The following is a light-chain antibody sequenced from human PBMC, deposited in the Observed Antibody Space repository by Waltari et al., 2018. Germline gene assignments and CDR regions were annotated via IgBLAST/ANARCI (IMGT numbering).Light chain of an antibody. Sequence: SYEVTQPPSVSVSPGQTARITCSGDALPKQYVCWYQQKPGQAPVLVIYKDSERPSGIHERFSGSSSGTTVTLTISGVQAEDEADYYCQSADSSGTFWVFGGGTKLTVL. V-gene: IGLV3-25*03. J-gene: IGLJ3*02. CDR3: QSADSSGTFWV. CDR2: KDS. CDR1: ALPKQY.